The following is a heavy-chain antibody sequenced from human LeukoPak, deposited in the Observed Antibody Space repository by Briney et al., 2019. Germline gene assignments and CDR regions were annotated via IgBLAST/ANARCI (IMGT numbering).Heavy chain of an antibody. J-gene: IGHJ4*02. CDR1: GGSLSDSDNY. V-gene: IGHV4-39*07. CDR2: IYYSGTT. Sequence: SETLSLTCTVSGGSLSDSDNYWAWARQPPGKALEWICCIYYSGTTIYNSSLKSRVTVSIDTSKNQLFLKLTSVTAADTAVYFCARSPFNLYFDFWGQGTLVPVSS. CDR3: ARSPFNLYFDF. D-gene: IGHD2/OR15-2a*01.